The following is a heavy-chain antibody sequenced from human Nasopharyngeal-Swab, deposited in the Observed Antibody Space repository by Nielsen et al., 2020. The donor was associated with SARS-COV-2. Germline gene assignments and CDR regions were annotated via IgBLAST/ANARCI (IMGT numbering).Heavy chain of an antibody. CDR2: ISHDGNNE. J-gene: IGHJ6*02. CDR3: ARGSRPNYSYGLDV. Sequence: GGSLRLSCAASGFTLSSVFMHWVRRAPGKGLGGVAVISHDGNNEYYADSVKGRFTISRDNSKNTLYLLMNSLRGEDAAVYFCARGSRPNYSYGLDVWGQGTTVTVSS. CDR1: GFTLSSVF. D-gene: IGHD1-26*01. V-gene: IGHV3-30*04.